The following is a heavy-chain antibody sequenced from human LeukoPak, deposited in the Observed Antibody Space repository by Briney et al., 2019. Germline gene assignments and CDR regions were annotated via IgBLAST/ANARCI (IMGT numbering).Heavy chain of an antibody. Sequence: MASETLSLTCAVHGGSLSGNYWSWIRQPPGKGLRWIGQGTHDGVTTYNPSLKSRVTISVDTPRNQVSLKVTSLTAADTAVYYCARGLNILDYWGQGTLVTVSS. CDR1: GGSLSGNY. CDR2: GTHDGVT. J-gene: IGHJ4*02. V-gene: IGHV4-34*01. CDR3: ARGLNILDY.